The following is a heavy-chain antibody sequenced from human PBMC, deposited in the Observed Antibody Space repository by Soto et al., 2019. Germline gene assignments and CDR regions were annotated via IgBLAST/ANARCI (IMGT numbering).Heavy chain of an antibody. CDR3: TSDSPSGEQDY. D-gene: IGHD2-15*01. J-gene: IGHJ4*02. Sequence: QVQLQESGPGLVKPSETLSLTCTVSGGSIRSYYWSWIRQSPEKGLEWIGYISHRGSTKYNPSLRARVTFAADTSIHQSSPKLTSATAADTAVYSCTSDSPSGEQDYWGQGAPVAVSS. CDR2: ISHRGST. V-gene: IGHV4-59*01. CDR1: GGSIRSYY.